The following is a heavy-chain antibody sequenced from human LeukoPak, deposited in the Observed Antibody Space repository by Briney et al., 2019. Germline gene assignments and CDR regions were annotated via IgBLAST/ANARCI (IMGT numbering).Heavy chain of an antibody. J-gene: IGHJ5*02. Sequence: PGESLKISCKGSGYSFTSYWIGWVRQMPGKGLEWMGIIYPGDSDTRYSPSFQGQVTISADKSISTAYLQWSSLKASDTAMYCCARTIAARPGYNWFVPWGQGTLVTVSS. CDR2: IYPGDSDT. D-gene: IGHD6-6*01. CDR3: ARTIAARPGYNWFVP. V-gene: IGHV5-51*01. CDR1: GYSFTSYW.